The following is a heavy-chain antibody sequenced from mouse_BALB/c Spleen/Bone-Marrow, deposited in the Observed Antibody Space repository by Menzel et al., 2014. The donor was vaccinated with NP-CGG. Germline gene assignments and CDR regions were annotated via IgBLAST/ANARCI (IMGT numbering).Heavy chain of an antibody. D-gene: IGHD3-2*02. J-gene: IGHJ4*01. Sequence: EVNLVESGGGLVKPGGSLKLSCAASGFTFSSYAMSWVRQSPEKRLEWVAEISSGGSYTYYPDTVTGRFTISRDNAKNTLYLEMSSLRSEDTATYYCARSPQRDYAMDYWGQGTSVPVSS. CDR2: ISSGGSYT. CDR3: ARSPQRDYAMDY. CDR1: GFTFSSYA. V-gene: IGHV5-9-4*01.